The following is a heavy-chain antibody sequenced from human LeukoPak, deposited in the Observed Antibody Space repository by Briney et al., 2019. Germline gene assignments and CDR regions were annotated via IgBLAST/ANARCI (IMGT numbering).Heavy chain of an antibody. J-gene: IGHJ4*02. CDR3: ARGPRYDSSGKWDY. CDR1: GGTFSSYA. CDR2: IIPIFGTA. V-gene: IGHV1-69*13. D-gene: IGHD3-22*01. Sequence: SVKVSCKASGGTFSSYAISWVRQAPGQGLEWMGGIIPIFGTANYAQKFQGRVTITADESTNTAYMELSSLRSEDTAVYYCARGPRYDSSGKWDYWGQGPLVTVSS.